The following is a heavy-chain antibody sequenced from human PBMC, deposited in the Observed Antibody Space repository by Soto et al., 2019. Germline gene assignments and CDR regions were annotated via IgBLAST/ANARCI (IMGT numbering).Heavy chain of an antibody. Sequence: RASVKVSCKASGYTFTSYHMHWERQAPGQGLEWMGKINPRSGSTSYAQKFQGRVTMTRDTSTSTVYMELSSLRSEDTAVYYCARDQDSSGYHYFDYWGQGTLVTVSS. CDR1: GYTFTSYH. CDR2: INPRSGST. J-gene: IGHJ4*01. D-gene: IGHD3-22*01. CDR3: ARDQDSSGYHYFDY. V-gene: IGHV1-46*01.